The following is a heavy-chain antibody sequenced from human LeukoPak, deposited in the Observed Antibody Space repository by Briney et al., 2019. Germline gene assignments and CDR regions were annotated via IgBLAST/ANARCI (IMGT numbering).Heavy chain of an antibody. V-gene: IGHV3-66*01. CDR1: GFTVNSNY. D-gene: IGHD6-19*01. CDR3: ASGPLTYSSDWYETGY. CDR2: ICSDGAT. J-gene: IGHJ4*02. Sequence: GGSLRLSCAASGFTVNSNYLSWVRQAPGKGLEWVSVICSDGATFYADSVKGRFTISRDSSKNTLYLQMNSLRAEDTAVYYCASGPLTYSSDWYETGYWGQGTLVPVSS.